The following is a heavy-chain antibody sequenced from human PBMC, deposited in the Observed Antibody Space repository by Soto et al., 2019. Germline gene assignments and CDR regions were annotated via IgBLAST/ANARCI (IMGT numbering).Heavy chain of an antibody. Sequence: LRLSCSASGFTFSSYAMHWVRQAPGKGLEYVSAISSNGGSTCYADSVKGRFTISRDNSKNTLYLQMSSLRAEDTAVYYCVKVQGAFSSDYYFDYRGQGTLVTVSS. D-gene: IGHD2-21*01. V-gene: IGHV3-64D*06. CDR1: GFTFSSYA. J-gene: IGHJ4*02. CDR3: VKVQGAFSSDYYFDY. CDR2: ISSNGGST.